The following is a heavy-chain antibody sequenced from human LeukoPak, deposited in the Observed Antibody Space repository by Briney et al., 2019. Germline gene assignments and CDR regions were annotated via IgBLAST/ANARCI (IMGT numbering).Heavy chain of an antibody. CDR1: GFTFRNYD. V-gene: IGHV3-13*01. CDR3: ARGEFYGSGSYLFDY. CDR2: IVIGGDT. J-gene: IGHJ4*02. D-gene: IGHD3-10*01. Sequence: PGGSLRLSCGASGFTFRNYDMHWVRQAAGKGLEWVSTIVIGGDTYYPGSVKGRFTISRENAKNSLYLQMNSLRAGDTAVYYCARGEFYGSGSYLFDYWGQGTLVTVSS.